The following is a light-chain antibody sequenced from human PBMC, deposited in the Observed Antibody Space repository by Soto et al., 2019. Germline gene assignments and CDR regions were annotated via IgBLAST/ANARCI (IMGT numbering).Light chain of an antibody. J-gene: IGKJ5*01. V-gene: IGKV1-39*01. CDR1: QSIDKF. Sequence: DIQMTQSPSSLSASVGDRVTITCRPSQSIDKFLNWYQHKPGKAPQLLIYGASSLQSGVPSRFRGSGSGTDFTLTITSLQPEDFGTYYCQQNYGARTTFGKGTRLEIK. CDR2: GAS. CDR3: QQNYGARTT.